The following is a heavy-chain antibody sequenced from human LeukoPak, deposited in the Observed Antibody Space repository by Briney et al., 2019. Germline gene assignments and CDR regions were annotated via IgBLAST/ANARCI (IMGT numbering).Heavy chain of an antibody. J-gene: IGHJ6*02. CDR1: GYTFTSYG. D-gene: IGHD6-19*01. CDR2: ISAYNGNT. CDR3: AREWLGYYYYYGMDV. Sequence: GASVTVSCKASGYTFTSYGISWVRQAPGQGLEWMGWISAYNGNTNYAQKFQGRVTMTRDTSTSTVYMELSSLRSEDTAVYYCAREWLGYYYYYGMDVWGQGTTVTVSS. V-gene: IGHV1-18*01.